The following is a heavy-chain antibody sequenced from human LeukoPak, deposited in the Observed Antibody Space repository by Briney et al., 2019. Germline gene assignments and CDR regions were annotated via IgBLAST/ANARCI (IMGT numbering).Heavy chain of an antibody. CDR3: ASFSMVRGDRSFDY. CDR1: GGPISSHY. V-gene: IGHV4-30-4*01. CDR2: IYYSGST. D-gene: IGHD3-10*01. J-gene: IGHJ4*02. Sequence: PSETLSLTCTVSGGPISSHYWSWIRQPPGKGLEWIGYIYYSGSTYYNPSLKSRVTISVDTSKNQFSLKLSSVTAADTAVYYCASFSMVRGDRSFDYWGQGTLVTVSS.